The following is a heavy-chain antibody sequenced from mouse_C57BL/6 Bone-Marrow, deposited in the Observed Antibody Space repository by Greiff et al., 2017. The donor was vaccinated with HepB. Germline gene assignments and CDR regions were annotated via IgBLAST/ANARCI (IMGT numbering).Heavy chain of an antibody. CDR1: GYTFTSYW. CDR2: IYPGNSDT. J-gene: IGHJ4*01. V-gene: IGHV1-5*01. Sequence: EVQRVESGTVLARPGASVKMSCKTSGYTFTSYWMHWVKQRPGQGLEWIGAIYPGNSDTSYNQKFKGKAKLTAVTSASTAYMELSSLTNEDSAVYYCTMEGYYDYDEVAMDYWGQGTSVTVSS. CDR3: TMEGYYDYDEVAMDY. D-gene: IGHD2-4*01.